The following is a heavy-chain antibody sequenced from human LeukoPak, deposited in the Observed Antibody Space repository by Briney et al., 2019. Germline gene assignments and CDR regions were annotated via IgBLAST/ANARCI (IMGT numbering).Heavy chain of an antibody. CDR1: GYTFTSYD. V-gene: IGHV1-8*01. J-gene: IGHJ6*03. CDR3: ARGPYSSSWYSLRYYYYYMDV. D-gene: IGHD6-13*01. Sequence: ASVKVSCKASGYTFTSYDINWVRQATGQGLEWMGWMNPNSGNTGYAQKFQGRVTMTRNTSISTAYMELSSLRSEDTAVYYCARGPYSSSWYSLRYYYYYMDVWAKGPRSPSP. CDR2: MNPNSGNT.